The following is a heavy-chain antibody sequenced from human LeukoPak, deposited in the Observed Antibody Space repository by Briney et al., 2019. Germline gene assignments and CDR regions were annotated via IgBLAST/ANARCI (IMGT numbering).Heavy chain of an antibody. CDR2: IIPIFGTA. D-gene: IGHD3-22*01. V-gene: IGHV1-69*05. Sequence: SVKVSCKASGGTFSSYAISWVRQAPGQGLEWMGGIIPIFGTANYAQKFQGRVTITTDESTSTAYMELSSLRSEDTAVYYCAKDPGPYYDTSGYFWGQGTLVTVSS. CDR1: GGTFSSYA. J-gene: IGHJ4*02. CDR3: AKDPGPYYDTSGYF.